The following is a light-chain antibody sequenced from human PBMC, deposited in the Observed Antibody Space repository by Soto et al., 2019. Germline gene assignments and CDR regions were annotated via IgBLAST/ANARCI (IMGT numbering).Light chain of an antibody. CDR1: QSINNW. CDR2: EAS. CDR3: QQYDSDSST. Sequence: DILMTQSPSTLSASVGDRVTITCRASQSINNWLAWYQQKPGKAPKLLIYEASSLLSGVTSRFSGSGSRTEFTLTISSLQPDDFADYYCQQYDSDSSTFGQGTKLDI. V-gene: IGKV1-5*03. J-gene: IGKJ2*01.